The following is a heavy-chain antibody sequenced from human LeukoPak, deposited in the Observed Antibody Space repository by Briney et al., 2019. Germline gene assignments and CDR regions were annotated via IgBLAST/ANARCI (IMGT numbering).Heavy chain of an antibody. Sequence: GGSLRLSCAASGFTFSSYSMNWVRQAPGKGLEWVSSISASGAATYYSDSVKGRFTISRNNSENTLSLQMNSLRAEDTAVYYCTKPGMGPTALLRPHEYWGQGTLVTVSS. CDR3: TKPGMGPTALLRPHEY. J-gene: IGHJ4*02. D-gene: IGHD1-26*01. CDR1: GFTFSSYS. V-gene: IGHV3-23*01. CDR2: ISASGAAT.